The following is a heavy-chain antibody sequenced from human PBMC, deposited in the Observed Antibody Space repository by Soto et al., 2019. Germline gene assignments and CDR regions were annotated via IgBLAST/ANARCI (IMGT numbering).Heavy chain of an antibody. CDR1: GFTFDDYA. CDR2: ISWNSGSI. Sequence: GGSLRLSCAASGFTFDDYAMHWVRQAPGKGLEWVSGISWNSGSIGYADSVKGRFTISRDNAKNSLYLQMNSLRAEDTALYYCAKMGICISTSCSPGFDPWGQGTLVTVSS. CDR3: AKMGICISTSCSPGFDP. D-gene: IGHD2-2*01. J-gene: IGHJ5*02. V-gene: IGHV3-9*01.